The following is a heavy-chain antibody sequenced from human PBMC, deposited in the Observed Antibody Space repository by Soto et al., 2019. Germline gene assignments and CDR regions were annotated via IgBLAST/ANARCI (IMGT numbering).Heavy chain of an antibody. CDR2: MNPNSGNT. J-gene: IGHJ4*02. CDR3: ARETSGSYRLDY. CDR1: GYTFTSYD. V-gene: IGHV1-8*01. Sequence: QVQLVQSGAEVKKPGASVKVSCKASGYTFTSYDINWVRQATGQGLEWMGWMNPNSGNTGYAQKFQGRVTMTRNTSLSTAYLELSRLRSEDTAVYYFARETSGSYRLDYWGQGTLVTVSS. D-gene: IGHD1-26*01.